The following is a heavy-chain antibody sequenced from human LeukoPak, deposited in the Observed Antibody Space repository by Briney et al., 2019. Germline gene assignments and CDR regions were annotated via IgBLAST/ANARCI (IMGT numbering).Heavy chain of an antibody. CDR3: GGAVAGTDEIDC. Sequence: GGPLRLSCAGSGYSFSTYDMLWVPHAPGKGLEWVSAFCSGGDTYYTGSVKGRFTLSRESTKNSFYLQMNSLHARDTAVSFCGGAVAGTDEIDCCGEGTLVTVS. CDR2: FCSGGDT. V-gene: IGHV3-13*01. J-gene: IGHJ4*02. CDR1: GYSFSTYD. D-gene: IGHD6-19*01.